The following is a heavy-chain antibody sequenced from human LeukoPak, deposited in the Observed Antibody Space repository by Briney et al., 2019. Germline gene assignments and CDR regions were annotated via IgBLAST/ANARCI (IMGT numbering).Heavy chain of an antibody. CDR3: ARVSG. CDR2: ISYDGSNK. CDR1: GFTFSSYA. V-gene: IGHV3-30-3*01. Sequence: GGSLRLSCAASGFTFSSYAMHWVRQAPGKGLEWVAVISYDGSNKYYADSVKGRFTISRDNSKNTLYLQMNGLRAEDTAVYYCARVSGWGQGTLVTVSS. J-gene: IGHJ4*02. D-gene: IGHD3-10*01.